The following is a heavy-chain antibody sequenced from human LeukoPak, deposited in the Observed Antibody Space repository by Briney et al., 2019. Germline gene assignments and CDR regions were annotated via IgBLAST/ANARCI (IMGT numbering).Heavy chain of an antibody. J-gene: IGHJ5*02. CDR1: GGSFSGYY. Sequence: AETLSLTCAVYGGSFSGYYWSWIRQPPGKGLEWIGEINHSGSTNYNPSLKSQVTISVDTSKNQFSLRLSSVTAADTAVYYCARTSGYLSFWFDPWGQGTLVTVSS. V-gene: IGHV4-34*01. CDR3: ARTSGYLSFWFDP. CDR2: INHSGST. D-gene: IGHD6-25*01.